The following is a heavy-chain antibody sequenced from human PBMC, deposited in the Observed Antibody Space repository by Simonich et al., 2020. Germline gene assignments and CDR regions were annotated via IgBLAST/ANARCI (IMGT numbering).Heavy chain of an antibody. D-gene: IGHD7-27*01. Sequence: QVQLVESGGGVVQPGRSLRLSCAASGFTFSSYAMHWVRQAQGKGLEWGTVISYNRSNKYYADPGKGRFTISRDNSKNTLYLQMNSLRAEDTAVYYCAREDLTGDAFDIWGQGTMVTVSS. CDR3: AREDLTGDAFDI. CDR1: GFTFSSYA. CDR2: ISYNRSNK. V-gene: IGHV3-30*07. J-gene: IGHJ3*02.